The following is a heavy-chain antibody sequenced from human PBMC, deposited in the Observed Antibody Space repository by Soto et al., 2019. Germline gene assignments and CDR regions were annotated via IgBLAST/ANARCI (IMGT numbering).Heavy chain of an antibody. D-gene: IGHD6-19*01. CDR2: VIPTQRTT. V-gene: IGHV1-69*01. J-gene: IGHJ6*02. Sequence: QVQLVQSGVEVKKPGTSVRVSCKASGDTFIGYSISWVRQAPGQGLEWMGWVIPTQRTTKYAQRFQGRVTMSVDQFASTTYMELSSLRPEDTALYYCVIDRLIVAVSVGRMDVWGQGTTVTVSS. CDR1: GDTFIGYS. CDR3: VIDRLIVAVSVGRMDV.